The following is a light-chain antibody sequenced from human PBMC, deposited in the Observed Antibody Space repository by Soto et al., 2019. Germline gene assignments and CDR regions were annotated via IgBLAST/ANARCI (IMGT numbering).Light chain of an antibody. CDR1: QSISSY. CDR2: AAS. Sequence: DIQMTQSQSSLSASVGDRVTITCRASQSISSYLNWYQQKPGKAPKLLIYAASSLQSGVPSRFSGSGSGTDFTLTISSLQPADFATYYCQQSYSTPTTVGQGTRLESK. CDR3: QQSYSTPTT. J-gene: IGKJ5*01. V-gene: IGKV1-39*01.